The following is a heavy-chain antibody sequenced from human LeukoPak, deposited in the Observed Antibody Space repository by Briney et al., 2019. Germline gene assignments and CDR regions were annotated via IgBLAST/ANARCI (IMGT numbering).Heavy chain of an antibody. J-gene: IGHJ3*02. CDR1: GYTFTTCA. Sequence: ASVKVSCETSGYTFTTCAVHWERQAPGQRLEWMGWIHADSGNTKYSQKLQGRVAIARDTSASTIYMELTSLRIEDTAVYFCTIGLAGDWDAFDIWGLGTMVTVSS. V-gene: IGHV1-3*01. D-gene: IGHD6-19*01. CDR2: IHADSGNT. CDR3: TIGLAGDWDAFDI.